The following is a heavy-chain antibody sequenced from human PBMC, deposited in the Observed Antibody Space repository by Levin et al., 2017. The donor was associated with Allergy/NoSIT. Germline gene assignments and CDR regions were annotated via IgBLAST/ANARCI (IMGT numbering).Heavy chain of an antibody. D-gene: IGHD3-22*01. CDR3: AKDYYDSSGYYYVAY. CDR1: GFTFSSYA. CDR2: ISGSGGST. J-gene: IGHJ4*02. Sequence: GGSLRLSCAASGFTFSSYAMSWVRQAPGKGLEWVSAISGSGGSTYYADSVKGRFTISRDNSKNTLYLQMNSLRAEDTAVYYCAKDYYDSSGYYYVAYWGQGTLVTVSS. V-gene: IGHV3-23*01.